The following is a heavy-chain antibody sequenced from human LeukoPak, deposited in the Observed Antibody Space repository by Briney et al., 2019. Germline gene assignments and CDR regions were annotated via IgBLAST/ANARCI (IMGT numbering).Heavy chain of an antibody. V-gene: IGHV1-18*01. CDR3: ARGSRFTPNNWFDP. D-gene: IGHD3-3*01. CDR1: GGTFSSYA. Sequence: GASVKVSCKASGGTFSSYAISWVRQAPGQGLEWMGWISAYNGNTNYAQKLQGRVTMTTDTSTSTAYMELRSLRSDDTAVYYCARGSRFTPNNWFDPWGQGTLVTVSS. CDR2: ISAYNGNT. J-gene: IGHJ5*02.